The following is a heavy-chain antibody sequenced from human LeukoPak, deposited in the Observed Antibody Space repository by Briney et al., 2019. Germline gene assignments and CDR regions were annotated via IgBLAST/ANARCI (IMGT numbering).Heavy chain of an antibody. CDR1: GFTFSSYW. CDR2: IKQDGSEK. V-gene: IGHV3-7*01. Sequence: GGSLRLSCAASGFTFSSYWMSWVRQAPGKGLEWVANIKQDGSEKNYVDSVKGRFTISRDNAKNSLSLQMNSLRAEDTAVYYCAKDRETYEYTFDYWGQGTLVTVSS. D-gene: IGHD6-6*01. CDR3: AKDRETYEYTFDY. J-gene: IGHJ4*02.